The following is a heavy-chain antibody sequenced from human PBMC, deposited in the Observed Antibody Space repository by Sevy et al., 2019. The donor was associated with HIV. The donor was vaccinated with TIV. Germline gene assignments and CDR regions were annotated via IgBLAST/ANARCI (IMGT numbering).Heavy chain of an antibody. D-gene: IGHD6-13*01. J-gene: IGHJ3*01. CDR2: ISGSGGST. Sequence: GGSLRLSCAASGFTFSSYAMSWVRQAPGKGLEWVATISGSGGSTYYADYVKGRFTISRDNSKNTLYLQMNSVRAEDTAAYSWGKVWAAGGGFDLWGQGTMVTVSS. CDR1: GFTFSSYA. V-gene: IGHV3-23*01. CDR3: GKVWAAGGGFDL.